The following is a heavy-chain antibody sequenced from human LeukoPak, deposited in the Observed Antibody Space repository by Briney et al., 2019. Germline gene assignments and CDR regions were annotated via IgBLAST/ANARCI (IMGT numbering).Heavy chain of an antibody. Sequence: RASVKVSCKASGYTFTSYYMHWVRQSPGQGLEWMGKINPSAGSTTYAQKLQGRVTMTRDMSTSTVYMELSSLRSEDTAVYYCARDAEYYGSGSSSFDYWGQGTLVTVSS. V-gene: IGHV1-46*04. CDR1: GYTFTSYY. CDR2: INPSAGST. J-gene: IGHJ4*02. D-gene: IGHD3-10*01. CDR3: ARDAEYYGSGSSSFDY.